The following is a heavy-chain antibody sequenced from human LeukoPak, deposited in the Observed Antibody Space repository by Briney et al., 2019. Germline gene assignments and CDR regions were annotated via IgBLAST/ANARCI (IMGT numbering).Heavy chain of an antibody. CDR3: AKDLYSSGWYVHGY. CDR2: ISGSGGST. J-gene: IGHJ4*02. Sequence: GGSLRLSCAASGFTFSSYAMSWVRQAPGKGLEWVSAISGSGGSTYYADSVRGRFTISRDNSKNTLYLQMNSLRAEDTAVYYCAKDLYSSGWYVHGYRGQGTLVTVSS. D-gene: IGHD6-19*01. V-gene: IGHV3-23*01. CDR1: GFTFSSYA.